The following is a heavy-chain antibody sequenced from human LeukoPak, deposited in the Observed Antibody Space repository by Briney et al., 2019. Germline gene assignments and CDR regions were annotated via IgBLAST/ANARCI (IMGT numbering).Heavy chain of an antibody. J-gene: IGHJ3*02. Sequence: VASVKVSCKASGGTFSSYAISWVRQAPGQGLEWMGRIIPILGIANYAQKFQGRVTITADKSTSTAYMELSSLRSEDTAVYYCARDRVDIVATIHDAFDIWGQGTMVTVSS. V-gene: IGHV1-69*04. CDR3: ARDRVDIVATIHDAFDI. D-gene: IGHD5-12*01. CDR2: IIPILGIA. CDR1: GGTFSSYA.